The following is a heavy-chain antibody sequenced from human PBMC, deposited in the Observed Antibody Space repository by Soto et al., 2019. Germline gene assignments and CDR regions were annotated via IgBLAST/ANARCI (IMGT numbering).Heavy chain of an antibody. CDR3: AKGGYYSLFDI. CDR1: GFPFSSYA. Sequence: LRLSCVASGFPFSSYAMIWVRQTPGKGLEWVSGISGSGGRTYYADSVKGRFTISRDNSNNTLSLQMHILRVEDTAVYFCAKGGYYSLFDIWGQGTMVTVSS. V-gene: IGHV3-23*01. CDR2: ISGSGGRT. J-gene: IGHJ3*02. D-gene: IGHD3-16*01.